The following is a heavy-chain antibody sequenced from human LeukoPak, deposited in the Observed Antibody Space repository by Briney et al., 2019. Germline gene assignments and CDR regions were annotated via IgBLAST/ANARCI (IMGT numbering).Heavy chain of an antibody. J-gene: IGHJ4*02. V-gene: IGHV3-74*01. CDR1: GFTFSSYW. CDR3: AKSSYSYGPRFDY. Sequence: GGSLRLSCGASGFTFSSYWMHWVRQAPGKGLVWVSHITLDGSSINYADPVKGRFTTSRDNAKNTLYLQMNSLRAEDTAVYYCAKSSYSYGPRFDYWGQGTLVTVSS. D-gene: IGHD5-18*01. CDR2: ITLDGSSI.